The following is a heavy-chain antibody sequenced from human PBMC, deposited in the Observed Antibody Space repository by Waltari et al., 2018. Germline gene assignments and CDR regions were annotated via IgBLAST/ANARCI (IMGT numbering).Heavy chain of an antibody. CDR3: ARDREDIVVVPAAQEYYYYYMDG. V-gene: IGHV4-4*07. Sequence: QVQLQESGPGLVKPSETLSLTYTVYGGSISSYYWSWIRNPPGKGPEWIGRIYTSWSTLSFPTRNRRVTSSVDTANRLFSLKLASVTVADTAVYYCARDREDIVVVPAAQEYYYYYMDGWGKGTTVTVSS. D-gene: IGHD2-2*01. CDR1: GGSISSYY. J-gene: IGHJ6*03. CDR2: IYTSWST.